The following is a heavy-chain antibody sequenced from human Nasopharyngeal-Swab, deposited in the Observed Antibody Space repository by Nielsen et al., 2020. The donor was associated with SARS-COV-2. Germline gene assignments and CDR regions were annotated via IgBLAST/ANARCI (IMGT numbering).Heavy chain of an antibody. D-gene: IGHD4-17*01. V-gene: IGHV3-30*03. CDR1: GFTLSSFA. CDR3: ARDAPAHYGAFY. CDR2: IAHDASNE. J-gene: IGHJ4*02. Sequence: GGSLRLSWAASGFTLSSFAMPWARQAPGRGLEGVAFIAHDASNEYYGDSVKGRFSISRDSSKNTLYLQMDSLRGEDTAVYYCARDAPAHYGAFYWGRGTLVTVSS.